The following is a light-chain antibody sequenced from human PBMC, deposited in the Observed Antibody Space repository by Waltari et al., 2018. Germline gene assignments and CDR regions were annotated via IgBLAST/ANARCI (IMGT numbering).Light chain of an antibody. CDR1: GDDIGGFEY. V-gene: IGLV2-11*01. Sequence: QSALTQPPSVSGSPGQSVTISCTGTGDDIGGFEYVSWYQQDPGKAPKLLIYDVNKRPSGVPGRFSDSKSGNTASLPISRLQAEDEGAYYCCSYACTYSYVFGTGTEVTVL. CDR3: CSYACTYSYV. J-gene: IGLJ1*01. CDR2: DVN.